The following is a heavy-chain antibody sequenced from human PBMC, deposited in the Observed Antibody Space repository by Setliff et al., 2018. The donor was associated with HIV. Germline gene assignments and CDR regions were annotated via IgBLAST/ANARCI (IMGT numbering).Heavy chain of an antibody. Sequence: ASVKVSCKASGYTFSDYYMHWVRQAPGQGLEWMGWLNPNSGGTNYAQKFQGRVNMTRDTSISTTYMELSRLRSDDTAVYYCARDPGYKSTWYGVFDIWGQGTMVTVSS. CDR1: GYTFSDYY. CDR3: ARDPGYKSTWYGVFDI. V-gene: IGHV1-2*02. J-gene: IGHJ3*02. CDR2: LNPNSGGT. D-gene: IGHD6-13*01.